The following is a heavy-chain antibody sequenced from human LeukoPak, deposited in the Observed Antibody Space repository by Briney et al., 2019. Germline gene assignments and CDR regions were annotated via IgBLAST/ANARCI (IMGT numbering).Heavy chain of an antibody. Sequence: SETLSLTCTVSAGSISSYYWSWIRQPPGKGLEWIGYIYYSGSTNYNPSLKSRVTISVDTSKDQFSLKLSSVTAADTAVYYCARGYSIVDYWGQGTLVTVSS. J-gene: IGHJ4*02. V-gene: IGHV4-59*12. D-gene: IGHD1-26*01. CDR1: AGSISSYY. CDR3: ARGYSIVDY. CDR2: IYYSGST.